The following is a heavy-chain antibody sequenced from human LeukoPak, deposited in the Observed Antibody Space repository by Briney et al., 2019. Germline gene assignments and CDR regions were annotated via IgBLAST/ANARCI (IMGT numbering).Heavy chain of an antibody. V-gene: IGHV4-34*01. CDR2: INHSGST. D-gene: IGHD6-25*01. J-gene: IGHJ4*02. CDR3: ARGAATGYYFDY. CDR1: GGSFSGYY. Sequence: SETLSLTCAVYGGSFSGYYWSWIRQPPGEGLEWIGEINHSGSTNYNPSLKSRVTISVDTSKNQFSLKLSSVTAADTAVYYCARGAATGYYFDYWGQGTLVTVSS.